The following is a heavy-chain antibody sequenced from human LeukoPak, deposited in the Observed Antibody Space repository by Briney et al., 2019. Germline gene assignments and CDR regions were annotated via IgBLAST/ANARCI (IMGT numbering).Heavy chain of an antibody. J-gene: IGHJ4*02. CDR1: CGSISSGSYY. V-gene: IGHV4-61*02. CDR2: ISTSGSS. Sequence: PSQTLSLTCTVSCGSISSGSYYWTWIRQPAGKGLEWIGRISTSGSSNYNPSLKSRATISVDTSKNQFSLNLSSVTDADTAVYYCATARGCINVACSSIGLDYWGQGTLVTVSS. D-gene: IGHD2-8*01. CDR3: ATARGCINVACSSIGLDY.